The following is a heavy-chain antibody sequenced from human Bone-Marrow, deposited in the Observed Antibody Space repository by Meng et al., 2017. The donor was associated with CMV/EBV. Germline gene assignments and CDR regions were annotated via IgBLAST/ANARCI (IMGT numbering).Heavy chain of an antibody. CDR3: ARLISMDEGYCSGGSCYSDWFDP. CDR2: IYPGDSDT. D-gene: IGHD2-15*01. Sequence: GESLKISCKGSGYSFTSYWIGWVRQMPGKGLEWMGIIYPGDSDTTYRPSFQGQVTISADKSISTAYLQWSSLQASDTAVYYCARLISMDEGYCSGGSCYSDWFDPWGQGTLVTVSS. CDR1: GYSFTSYW. V-gene: IGHV5-51*01. J-gene: IGHJ5*02.